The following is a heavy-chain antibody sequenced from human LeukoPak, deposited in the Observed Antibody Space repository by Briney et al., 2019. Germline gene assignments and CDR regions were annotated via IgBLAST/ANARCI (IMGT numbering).Heavy chain of an antibody. CDR1: GYTFSSYA. CDR2: INTNTGNP. Sequence: ASVKVSCKASGYTFSSYAMNWLRQAPGQALEWMGWINTNTGNPTYAQGFTGRFVFSLDTSVSTAYLQISSLQAEDTAVYYCARSNNDGDYLGVGFDYWGQGALVTVSS. J-gene: IGHJ4*02. CDR3: ARSNNDGDYLGVGFDY. D-gene: IGHD4-17*01. V-gene: IGHV7-4-1*02.